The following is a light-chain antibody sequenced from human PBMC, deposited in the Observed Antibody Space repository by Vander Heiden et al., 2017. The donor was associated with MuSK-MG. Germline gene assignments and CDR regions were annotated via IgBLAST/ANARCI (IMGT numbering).Light chain of an antibody. J-gene: IGLJ2*01. V-gene: IGLV3-1*01. CDR3: QAWDSSIVV. CDR1: KLGDKY. Sequence: SYELTQPPSVSVSPGQTASITCSGDKLGDKYACWYQQKPGQSPVLVIYQDSKRPSGIPERFSGPNSGNKATLTISGTQAMDEADYYCQAWDSSIVVFGGGTKLTVL. CDR2: QDS.